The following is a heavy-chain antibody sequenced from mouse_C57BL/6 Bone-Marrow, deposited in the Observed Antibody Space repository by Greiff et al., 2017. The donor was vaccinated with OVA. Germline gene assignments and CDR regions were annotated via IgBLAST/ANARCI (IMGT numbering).Heavy chain of an antibody. V-gene: IGHV1-50*01. CDR2: IDPSDSYT. CDR1: GYTFTSYW. CDR3: AIYYGTWFAY. Sequence: VQLQQPGAELVKPGASVKLSCKASGYTFTSYWMQWVKQRPGQGLEWIGEIDPSDSYTNYNQKFKGKATLTVDTSSSTAYMQLSSLTSEDSAVYYCAIYYGTWFAYWGQGTLVTVSA. J-gene: IGHJ3*01. D-gene: IGHD1-1*01.